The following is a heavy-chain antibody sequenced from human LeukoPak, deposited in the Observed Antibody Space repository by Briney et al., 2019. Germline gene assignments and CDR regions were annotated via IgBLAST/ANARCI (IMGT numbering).Heavy chain of an antibody. V-gene: IGHV4-61*01. CDR2: IYYSGRT. Sequence: SETLSLTCTVSVGSVSSGSYYWSWIRQPPGKGLEWIGDIYYSGRTTYNPSLKSRVTISIDTTKIQFSLKMRSVTAADTAVYYCARGGIAFGGVIVSQRTPFNYWGQGTLVIVSS. D-gene: IGHD3-16*02. CDR3: ARGGIAFGGVIVSQRTPFNY. CDR1: VGSVSSGSYY. J-gene: IGHJ4*02.